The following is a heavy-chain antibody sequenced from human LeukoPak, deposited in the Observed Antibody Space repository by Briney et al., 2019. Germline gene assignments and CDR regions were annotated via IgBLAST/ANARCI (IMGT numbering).Heavy chain of an antibody. CDR3: TTDSLREAVPGLLDY. CDR2: IKSKTDGGTT. Sequence: RSGGSLRLSCAASGFTFSNAWMSWVRQAPGKGLGWVGRIKSKTDGGTTDYAAPVKGRFIISRDDSKNTLYLQMNSLKTEDRAVYYCTTDSLREAVPGLLDYWGQGTLVTVSS. J-gene: IGHJ4*02. D-gene: IGHD6-19*01. V-gene: IGHV3-15*01. CDR1: GFTFSNAW.